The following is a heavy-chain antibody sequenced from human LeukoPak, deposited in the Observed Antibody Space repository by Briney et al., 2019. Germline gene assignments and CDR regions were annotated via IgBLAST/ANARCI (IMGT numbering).Heavy chain of an antibody. V-gene: IGHV3-30*04. CDR1: GFTFSSYA. D-gene: IGHD6-13*01. CDR2: ISYDGSNK. Sequence: GRSLRLSCAASGFTFSSYAMHWVRQAPGKGLEWVAVISYDGSNKYYADSVKGRFTISRDNSKNTLYLQMNSLRAEDTAVYYCARDRAAAGTGGDDAFDIWGQGTMVTVSS. J-gene: IGHJ3*02. CDR3: ARDRAAAGTGGDDAFDI.